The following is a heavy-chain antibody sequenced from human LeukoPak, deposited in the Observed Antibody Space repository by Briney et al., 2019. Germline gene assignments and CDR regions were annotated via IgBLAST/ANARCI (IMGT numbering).Heavy chain of an antibody. J-gene: IGHJ6*02. CDR2: IKQDGSEK. Sequence: GGSLRLSCAASGFTFRSYWMSWVRQAPGKGLEWVANIKQDGSEKYYVDSVKGRFTISRDNAKNSLYLQMNSLRAEDTAVYYCARIRSGGYGSRRYYYYYGMDVWGQGTTVTVSS. D-gene: IGHD5-18*01. V-gene: IGHV3-7*01. CDR1: GFTFRSYW. CDR3: ARIRSGGYGSRRYYYYYGMDV.